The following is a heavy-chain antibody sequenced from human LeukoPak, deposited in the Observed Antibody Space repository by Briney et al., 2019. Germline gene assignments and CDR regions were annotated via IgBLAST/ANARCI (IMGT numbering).Heavy chain of an antibody. D-gene: IGHD2-15*01. V-gene: IGHV4-59*12. J-gene: IGHJ4*02. CDR3: ARDCGGSSDFDY. CDR1: GGSISSFY. CDR2: ISYSGST. Sequence: PSETLSLTCTVSGGSISSFYWSWVRQPPGKGLEWIAYISYSGSTNYNPSLKSRVTISIDTSKNQFSLKMISVTAADTAVYYCARDCGGSSDFDYWGQGTLVTVSS.